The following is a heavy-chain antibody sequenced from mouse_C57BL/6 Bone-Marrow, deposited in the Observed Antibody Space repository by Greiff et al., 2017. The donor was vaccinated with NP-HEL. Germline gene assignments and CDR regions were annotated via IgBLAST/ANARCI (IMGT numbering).Heavy chain of an antibody. CDR3: ARGELRLPAWFAY. J-gene: IGHJ3*01. CDR2: INPGSGGT. Sequence: QVQLKESGAELVRPGTSVKVSCKASGYAFTNYLIEWVKQRPGQGLEWIGVINPGSGGTNYNEKFKGKATLTADKSSSTAYMQLSSLTSEDSAVYFCARGELRLPAWFAYWGQGTLVTVSA. D-gene: IGHD3-2*02. CDR1: GYAFTNYL. V-gene: IGHV1-54*01.